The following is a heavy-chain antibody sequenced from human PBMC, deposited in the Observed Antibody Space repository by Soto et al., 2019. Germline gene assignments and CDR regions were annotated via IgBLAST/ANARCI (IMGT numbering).Heavy chain of an antibody. V-gene: IGHV4-34*01. D-gene: IGHD3-10*01. CDR2: INHRGVT. CDR1: SGSINSTYY. J-gene: IGHJ4*02. CDR3: ARGMVRGVAFRY. Sequence: PSETLSLTCTVSSGSINSTYYWSWIRQPPGKGLQWIGEINHRGVTKYNPSLRSRVTISIDTSKNQFSLNVNSLTAADTAVYYCARGMVRGVAFRYWSQGTLVTVSS.